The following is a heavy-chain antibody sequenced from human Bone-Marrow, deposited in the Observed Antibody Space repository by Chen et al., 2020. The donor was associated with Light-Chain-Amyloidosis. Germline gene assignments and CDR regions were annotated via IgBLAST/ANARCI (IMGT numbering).Heavy chain of an antibody. J-gene: IGHJ4*02. CDR1: GGERTSSSYY. CDR3: ARARLNMVRGVAPYYFDY. CDR2: IYYSGST. Sequence: LQLQESGPGLVKPWENLSLTCTGEGGERTSSSYYWGWIRQPPGKGLEWIGSIYYSGSTYYNPSLKSRVTISVDTYQNQFSLKLSSVTAADTAVYYCARARLNMVRGVAPYYFDYWGQGTLVTVSS. V-gene: IGHV4-39*07. D-gene: IGHD3-10*01.